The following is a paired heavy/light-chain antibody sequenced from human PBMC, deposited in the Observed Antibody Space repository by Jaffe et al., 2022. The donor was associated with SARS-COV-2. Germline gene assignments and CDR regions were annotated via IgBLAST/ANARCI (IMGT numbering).Light chain of an antibody. CDR2: DAS. J-gene: IGKJ1*01. CDR3: QQRRKWWT. V-gene: IGKV3-11*01. Sequence: EIVLTQSPATLSLSPGDRATLSCRASQSVYTSLAWYQQKPGQAPRLVIYDASNRATGIPARFSGSGSGTDFTLTISSLEPEDFAVYFCQQRRKWWTFGQGTKVEVK. CDR1: QSVYTS.
Heavy chain of an antibody. D-gene: IGHD3-22*01. CDR1: GYTFTNYG. V-gene: IGHV1-18*01. J-gene: IGHJ6*02. CDR3: ARDPPASYGSSGYYLSDAYYYYGMDV. Sequence: QVQLVQSAAEVKKPGASVKVSCTASGYTFTNYGITWVRQAPGQGLEWMGWSSADNTNTNYAQRLQGRVSMTTDTSTSTAYMELRSLRSDDTAVYYCARDPPASYGSSGYYLSDAYYYYGMDVWGQGTTVTVSS. CDR2: SSADNTNT.